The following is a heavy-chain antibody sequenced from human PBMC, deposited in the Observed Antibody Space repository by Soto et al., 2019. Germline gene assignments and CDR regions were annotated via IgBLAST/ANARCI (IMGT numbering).Heavy chain of an antibody. V-gene: IGHV4-31*03. CDR1: GGSISSGGYY. Sequence: LSLTCTVSGGSISSGGYYWSWIRQHPGKGLEWIGYIYYSGSTYYNPSLKSRVTISVDTSKNQFSLKLSSVTAADTAVYYCARVLRRCSGGSCYSGTYYFDYWGQGTLVTV. J-gene: IGHJ4*02. CDR3: ARVLRRCSGGSCYSGTYYFDY. D-gene: IGHD2-15*01. CDR2: IYYSGST.